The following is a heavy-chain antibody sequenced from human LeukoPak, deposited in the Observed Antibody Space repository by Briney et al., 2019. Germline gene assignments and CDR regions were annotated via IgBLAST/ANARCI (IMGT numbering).Heavy chain of an antibody. J-gene: IGHJ4*02. V-gene: IGHV4-59*01. D-gene: IGHD6-19*01. CDR1: GGSLSSYY. CDR3: ARAGPGYSSGWYLDY. CDR2: IYYSGST. Sequence: SETLSLTCTVSGGSLSSYYWSWIRQPPGKGLEWIGYIYYSGSTNYNPSLKSRVTISVDTSKNQFSLKLSSVTAADTAVYYCARAGPGYSSGWYLDYWGQGTLVTVSS.